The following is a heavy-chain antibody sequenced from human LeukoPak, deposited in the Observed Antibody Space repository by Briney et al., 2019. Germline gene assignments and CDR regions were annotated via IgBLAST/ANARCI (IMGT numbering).Heavy chain of an antibody. D-gene: IGHD3-3*01. CDR2: IDYSGST. CDR1: GGSISSGGYY. J-gene: IGHJ4*02. CDR3: ARLPSDLGYFDY. V-gene: IGHV4-30-4*08. Sequence: PSQTLSLTCTVSGGSISSGGYYWSWIRQLPGRGLEWIGYIDYSGSTKYNPSLKSRVIISVDTSKKQFSLKLSSVTAADTAVYYCARLPSDLGYFDYWGQGTLVTVSS.